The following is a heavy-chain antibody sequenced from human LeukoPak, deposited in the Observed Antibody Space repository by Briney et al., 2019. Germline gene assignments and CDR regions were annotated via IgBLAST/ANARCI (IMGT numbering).Heavy chain of an antibody. Sequence: GGSLRLSCAASGFTFSSYSMNWVRQAPGEGLEWVSYISSLSGTIYYADSVKGRFTISRDNAKNSLYLQMNSLRAEDTAVYYCARDLPNYYDGSGYYYSGSWGQGTLVTVSS. J-gene: IGHJ5*02. CDR3: ARDLPNYYDGSGYYYSGS. CDR1: GFTFSSYS. CDR2: ISSLSGTI. D-gene: IGHD3-22*01. V-gene: IGHV3-48*01.